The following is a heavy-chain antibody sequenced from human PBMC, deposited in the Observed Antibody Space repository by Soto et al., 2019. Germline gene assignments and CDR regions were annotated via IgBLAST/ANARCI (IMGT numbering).Heavy chain of an antibody. J-gene: IGHJ4*02. D-gene: IGHD6-19*01. CDR3: ARGDSSGWYEEGRGIDY. Sequence: ASVKVSCKASGYTFTSYDINWVRQATGQGLEWMGWMNPNSGNTGYAQKFQGRVTMTRNTSISTAYMELSSLRSEDTAVYYGARGDSSGWYEEGRGIDYWGQGTLVTVSS. CDR1: GYTFTSYD. CDR2: MNPNSGNT. V-gene: IGHV1-8*01.